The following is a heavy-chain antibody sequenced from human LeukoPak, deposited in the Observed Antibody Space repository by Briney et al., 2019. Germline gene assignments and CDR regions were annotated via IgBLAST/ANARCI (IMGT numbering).Heavy chain of an antibody. Sequence: GGSLRLSCAASGFTFSSYWMHWVRQAPGKGLVWVSRINSDGSSTSYADSVKGRFTISRDNAKNSLYLRMNSLRAEDTAVYYCARAPAHYYDSSDHYYVGESYFDYWGQGTLVTVSS. V-gene: IGHV3-74*01. CDR1: GFTFSSYW. J-gene: IGHJ4*02. CDR2: INSDGSST. CDR3: ARAPAHYYDSSDHYYVGESYFDY. D-gene: IGHD3-22*01.